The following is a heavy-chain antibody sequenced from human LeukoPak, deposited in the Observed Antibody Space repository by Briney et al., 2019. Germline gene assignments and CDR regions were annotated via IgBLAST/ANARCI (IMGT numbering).Heavy chain of an antibody. J-gene: IGHJ4*02. CDR1: GFTLDDYA. D-gene: IGHD5-12*01. CDR3: AKDMGGYDPISFDY. Sequence: GGSLRLSCAASGFTLDDYAMHWVRHARGKGLEWVSGISWNSGSIGYADSVKGRFTISRDNAKNSLYLQMNSLRAEDTALYYCAKDMGGYDPISFDYWGQGTLVTVSS. CDR2: ISWNSGSI. V-gene: IGHV3-9*01.